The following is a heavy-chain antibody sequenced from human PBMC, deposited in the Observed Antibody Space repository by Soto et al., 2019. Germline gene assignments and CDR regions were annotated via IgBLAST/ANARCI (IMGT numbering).Heavy chain of an antibody. CDR1: GYSISSGYY. J-gene: IGHJ6*02. Sequence: SETLSLTCAVSGYSISSGYYWGWIRQPPGKGLEWIGSIYHSGSTYYNPSLKSRVTISVDTSKNQFSLKLSSVTAADTAVYYCAREFGQWLVLDYYYGMDVWGPGTTVTVSS. D-gene: IGHD6-19*01. CDR3: AREFGQWLVLDYYYGMDV. CDR2: IYHSGST. V-gene: IGHV4-38-2*02.